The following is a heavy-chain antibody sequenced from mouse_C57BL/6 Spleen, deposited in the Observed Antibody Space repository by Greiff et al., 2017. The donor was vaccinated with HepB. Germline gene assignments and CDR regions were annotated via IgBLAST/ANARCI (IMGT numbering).Heavy chain of an antibody. D-gene: IGHD1-1*01. V-gene: IGHV14-2*01. Sequence: EVQLQESGAELVKPGASVKLSCTASGFNIKDYYMHWVKQRTEQGLEWIGRIDPEDGETKYAPKFKGKATITADTSSNTAYLQLRSLTSEDTAVSYCANYYGSSRFAYWGQGTLVTVSA. J-gene: IGHJ3*01. CDR1: GFNIKDYY. CDR3: ANYYGSSRFAY. CDR2: IDPEDGET.